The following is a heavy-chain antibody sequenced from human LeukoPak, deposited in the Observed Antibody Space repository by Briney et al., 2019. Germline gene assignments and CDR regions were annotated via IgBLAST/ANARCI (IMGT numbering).Heavy chain of an antibody. CDR2: IYSGGST. Sequence: GGSLRLSCAASGFTVSSNYMTWVRQAPGKGLEWVSVIYSGGSTYYGDSVKGRFTISRDNTKNSLYLQMDSLRAEDTSVYFCARGSFSSSWFEKYFFDSWGQGTLVTVSA. D-gene: IGHD6-13*01. CDR1: GFTVSSNY. CDR3: ARGSFSSSWFEKYFFDS. V-gene: IGHV3-53*01. J-gene: IGHJ4*02.